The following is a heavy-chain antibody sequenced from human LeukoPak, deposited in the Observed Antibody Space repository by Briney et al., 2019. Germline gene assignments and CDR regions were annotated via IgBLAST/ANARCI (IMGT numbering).Heavy chain of an antibody. CDR3: ARGGWRYHLH. Sequence: AETLSLTCAVSGVTFSGYYWSWIRQPPGKGLEWIGEINHSGSTNYNPSLKSRVTISVDTSKNQFSLKLSSVTAADTAVYYCARGGWRYHLHWGQGTLVTASS. J-gene: IGHJ4*02. V-gene: IGHV4-34*01. CDR2: INHSGST. D-gene: IGHD2-2*01. CDR1: GVTFSGYY.